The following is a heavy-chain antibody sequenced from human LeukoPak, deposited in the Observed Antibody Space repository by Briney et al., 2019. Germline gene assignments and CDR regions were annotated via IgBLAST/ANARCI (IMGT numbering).Heavy chain of an antibody. V-gene: IGHV1-18*01. J-gene: IGHJ6*03. CDR1: GYTFTSYG. Sequence: ASVKVSCKASGYTFTSYGISWVRQAPGQGLEWMGWISAYNGNTNYARKLQGRVTMTTDTSTSTAYMELRSLRSDDTAVYYCARDVHDIAARAGAGYYYYMDVWGKGTTVTISS. CDR2: ISAYNGNT. CDR3: ARDVHDIAARAGAGYYYYMDV. D-gene: IGHD6-13*01.